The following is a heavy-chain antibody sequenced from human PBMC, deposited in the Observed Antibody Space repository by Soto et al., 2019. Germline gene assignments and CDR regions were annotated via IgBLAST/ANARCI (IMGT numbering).Heavy chain of an antibody. Sequence: GASVKVSCKVSGYTLTELSMHWVRQAPGKGLEWMGGFDPEDGETIYAQKFQGRVTMTEDTSTDTAYMELSSLRSEDTAVYYCATLRGYSYGYHYFDYWGQGTLVTVSP. CDR2: FDPEDGET. CDR1: GYTLTELS. V-gene: IGHV1-24*01. CDR3: ATLRGYSYGYHYFDY. J-gene: IGHJ4*02. D-gene: IGHD5-18*01.